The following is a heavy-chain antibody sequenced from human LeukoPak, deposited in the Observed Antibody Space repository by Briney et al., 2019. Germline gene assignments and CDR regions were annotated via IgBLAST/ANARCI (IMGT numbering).Heavy chain of an antibody. CDR3: ARLGPYGDYGRGDY. D-gene: IGHD4-17*01. CDR2: IIPILGIA. J-gene: IGHJ4*02. Sequence: GASVKVSCKASGGTFSSYAISWVRQAPGQGLEWMGRIIPILGIANYAQKFQGRVTMTEDTSTDTAYMELSSLRSEDTAVYYCARLGPYGDYGRGDYWGQGTLVTVSS. CDR1: GGTFSSYA. V-gene: IGHV1-69*04.